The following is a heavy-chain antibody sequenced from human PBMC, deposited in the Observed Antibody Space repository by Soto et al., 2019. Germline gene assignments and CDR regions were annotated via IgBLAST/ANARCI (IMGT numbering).Heavy chain of an antibody. CDR3: AKGRDSTLLRWQYFDN. D-gene: IGHD2-15*01. V-gene: IGHV3-30*18. CDR2: ISYEGRNK. CDR1: GLTFSLYG. Sequence: LRLSCAVSGLTFSLYGMHWVRQAPGKGLEWVAFISYEGRNKYYADSVRGRFTISRDNSKNTLSLQLDSLRPEDTAVYYCAKGRDSTLLRWQYFDNWGQGTQVTVSS. J-gene: IGHJ4*02.